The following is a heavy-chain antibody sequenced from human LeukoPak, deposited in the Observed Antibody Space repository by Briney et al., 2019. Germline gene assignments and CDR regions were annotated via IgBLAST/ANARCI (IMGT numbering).Heavy chain of an antibody. CDR1: GYTFTGYY. J-gene: IGHJ4*02. D-gene: IGHD2-15*01. CDR2: INCKSGDT. Sequence: ASVKVSCKASGYTFTGYYMHWVRLTPGHGLEWLGWINCKSGDTKYVQKFRGRVTMTRDTSISTAYMELNSLRPDDSAVYYCARGLIRGAAEYWGQGSLVTVSS. V-gene: IGHV1-2*02. CDR3: ARGLIRGAAEY.